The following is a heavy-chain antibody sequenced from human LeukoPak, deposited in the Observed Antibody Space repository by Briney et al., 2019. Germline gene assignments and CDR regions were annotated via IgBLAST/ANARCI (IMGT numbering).Heavy chain of an antibody. J-gene: IGHJ5*02. V-gene: IGHV1-2*02. D-gene: IGHD3-16*01. CDR2: INPNTGGR. Sequence: AAVKVSLLSSGYSFTDYYIDGVRQPPGQGFEWMGWINPNTGGRKYAQKFQGRVTMTRDTSITTAYMELSRLRSDDTAVYYCARDIVMVTYWFDPWGQGTLVTVSS. CDR1: GYSFTDYY. CDR3: ARDIVMVTYWFDP.